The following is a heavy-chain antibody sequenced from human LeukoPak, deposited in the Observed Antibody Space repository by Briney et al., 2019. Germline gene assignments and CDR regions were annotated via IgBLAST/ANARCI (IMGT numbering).Heavy chain of an antibody. Sequence: HTGGSLRLSCAASGFTVSSNYMSWVRQAPWKGLEWVSVIYSGGSTYYADSVKGRFTISRDNSKNTLYLQMNSLRAEDTAVYYCARGPRVGYSSSSKIDAFDIWGQGTMVTVSS. V-gene: IGHV3-53*01. D-gene: IGHD6-6*01. J-gene: IGHJ3*02. CDR3: ARGPRVGYSSSSKIDAFDI. CDR2: IYSGGST. CDR1: GFTVSSNY.